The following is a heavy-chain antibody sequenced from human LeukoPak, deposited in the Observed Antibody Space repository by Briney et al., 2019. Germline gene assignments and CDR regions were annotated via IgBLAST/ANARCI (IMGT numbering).Heavy chain of an antibody. V-gene: IGHV4-59*12. Sequence: SETLSLTCTVSGGSISSYYWSWIRQPPGKGLEWIGYIYYSGSTNYNPSLKSRVTISVDTSKNQFSLKLSSVTAADTAVYYCAREGVGAKGDAFDIWGQGTMVTVSS. J-gene: IGHJ3*02. CDR2: IYYSGST. CDR1: GGSISSYY. CDR3: AREGVGAKGDAFDI. D-gene: IGHD1-26*01.